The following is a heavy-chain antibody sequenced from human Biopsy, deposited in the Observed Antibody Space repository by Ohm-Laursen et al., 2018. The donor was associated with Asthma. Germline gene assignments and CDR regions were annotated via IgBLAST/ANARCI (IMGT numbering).Heavy chain of an antibody. J-gene: IGHJ3*02. D-gene: IGHD4-23*01. V-gene: IGHV3-30*14. Sequence: RSLRLSCAASGFTFSIYDIHWVRQAPGKGLEWVAVISYVGSSIYYADSVKGRFTISRDNSKNTLSLQMNSLRAEDTAVYYCARAYGGSFFSGSFDIWGQGTMVTVSS. CDR2: ISYVGSSI. CDR3: ARAYGGSFFSGSFDI. CDR1: GFTFSIYD.